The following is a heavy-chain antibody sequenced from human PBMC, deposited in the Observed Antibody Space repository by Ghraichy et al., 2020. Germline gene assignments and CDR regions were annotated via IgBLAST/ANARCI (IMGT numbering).Heavy chain of an antibody. V-gene: IGHV3-53*01. Sequence: GESLNVSCAASGFTVSSNYMSWVRQAPGKGLDWVSVIYSGGSTNYADSVKGRFTISRDNSKNTLYLQMNSLRAEDTAVYYCARDRYNWNRSGMDVWGPGTTVTVSS. D-gene: IGHD1-20*01. CDR3: ARDRYNWNRSGMDV. CDR1: GFTVSSNY. J-gene: IGHJ6*02. CDR2: IYSGGST.